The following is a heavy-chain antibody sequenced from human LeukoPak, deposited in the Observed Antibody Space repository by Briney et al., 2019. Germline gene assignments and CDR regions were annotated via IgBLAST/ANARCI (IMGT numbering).Heavy chain of an antibody. CDR2: INPNSATT. CDR3: ARGDFGETNTAFDV. CDR1: GYTFTDYD. J-gene: IGHJ3*01. V-gene: IGHV1-8*03. Sequence: ASVKVSCKTSGYTFTDYDVHWVRQAPGQRLEWMGWINPNSATTNYAQRLQGRATFTRDTSLSVAYMELSSLTSEDAAVYFCARGDFGETNTAFDVWGQGTLVAVSS. D-gene: IGHD4-17*01.